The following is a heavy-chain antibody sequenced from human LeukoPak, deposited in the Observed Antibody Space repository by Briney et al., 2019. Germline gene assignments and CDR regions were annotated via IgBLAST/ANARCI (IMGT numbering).Heavy chain of an antibody. J-gene: IGHJ4*02. D-gene: IGHD5-12*01. CDR1: GINFRGYW. CDR3: ARDLGHTGYDLYDY. Sequence: GGSLRLSCAVSGINFRGYWMAWVRQAPGKGLEWVANMKQDGSEKFYVDSVKGRFTISRDNAKNSLYLEMNSLRVEDTAVYYCARDLGHTGYDLYDYWGQGTLVTVSS. V-gene: IGHV3-7*01. CDR2: MKQDGSEK.